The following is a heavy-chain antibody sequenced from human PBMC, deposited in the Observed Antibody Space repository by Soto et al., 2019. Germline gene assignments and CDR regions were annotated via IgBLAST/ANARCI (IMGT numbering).Heavy chain of an antibody. D-gene: IGHD3-10*01. J-gene: IGHJ4*02. CDR1: GFTFDDNA. V-gene: IGHV3-9*01. Sequence: GVCLRLSCAVSGFTFDDNAMHWVRQAPEKGLRWCSGLNWKSDIGYADSVKGRFTSSRDNAENSLYLQKNSLRDEDTALYYGGSSQDREGRNTLIYWGQRRQVTVAS. CDR3: GSSQDREGRNTLIY. CDR2: LNWKSDI.